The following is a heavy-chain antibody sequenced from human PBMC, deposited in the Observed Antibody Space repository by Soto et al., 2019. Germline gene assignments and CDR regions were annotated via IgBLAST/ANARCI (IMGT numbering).Heavy chain of an antibody. V-gene: IGHV3-23*01. CDR3: AXDXSXGXASYSYFDS. J-gene: IGHJ4*02. CDR1: GFTFDNYA. D-gene: IGHD1-26*01. CDR2: ISASDDST. Sequence: PGGSLRLSCAASGFTFDNYAMSWVRQAPGKGLEWVSFISASDDSTYYADSVKGRFTISRXXXXXXXXXXXXXXXXXXXXXXYCAXDXSXGXASYSYFDSXXQGTXVTVXS.